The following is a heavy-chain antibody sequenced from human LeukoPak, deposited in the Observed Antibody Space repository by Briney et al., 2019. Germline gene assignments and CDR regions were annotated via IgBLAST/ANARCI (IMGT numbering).Heavy chain of an antibody. D-gene: IGHD6-6*01. V-gene: IGHV3-23*01. CDR2: ITGDGGDT. CDR3: AKGSSSSRPYYFDY. CDR1: GFTFSNAW. J-gene: IGHJ4*02. Sequence: GGSLRLSCAASGFTFSNAWMSWVRQAPGKGLEWVSAITGDGGDTWYAVSVKGRFTISRDNSKNTLYLQMNSLGVEDTAVYYCAKGSSSSRPYYFDYWGQGTLVTVSS.